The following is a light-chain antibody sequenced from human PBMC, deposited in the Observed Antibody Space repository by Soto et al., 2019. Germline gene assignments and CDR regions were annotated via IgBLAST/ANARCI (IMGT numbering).Light chain of an antibody. CDR2: DVS. Sequence: QSVLTQPASVSGSPGPSITVSCIGTSSDVGGYNYVSWYQQHPGQAPKLMIHDVSDRPSGVSNRFSGSKSGNTASLTISGIQAEDEAYYYCCSSGSSNPQVFGGGTKLTVL. J-gene: IGLJ2*01. CDR1: SSDVGGYNY. V-gene: IGLV2-14*01. CDR3: CSSGSSNPQV.